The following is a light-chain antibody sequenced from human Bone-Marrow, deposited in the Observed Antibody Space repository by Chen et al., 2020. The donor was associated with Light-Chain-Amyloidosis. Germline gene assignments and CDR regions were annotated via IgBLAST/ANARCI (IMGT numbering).Light chain of an antibody. CDR1: NIGSTS. CDR2: DDS. V-gene: IGLV3-21*02. CDR3: PVWDRSSDRPV. Sequence: SYVLTQPSSVSVAPGQTATIARGGNNIGSTSVHWYQQTPGQAPLLVVYDDSDRPSGIPERLAGSKSRNTATLTIGGVEAGDDADYCCPVWDRSSDRPVFGGGTKLTVL. J-gene: IGLJ3*02.